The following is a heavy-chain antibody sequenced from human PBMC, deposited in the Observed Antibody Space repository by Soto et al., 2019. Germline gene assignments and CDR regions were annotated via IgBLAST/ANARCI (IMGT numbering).Heavy chain of an antibody. CDR1: GFMFGTYW. Sequence: GGSLRLSCAATGFMFGTYWMSWVSQAPGKGLEWVANIKHDGNEKYYADSVKGRFTVSRDNVKNFLHLQMSSLRGDDTGVYFCVRATLSWGHYYFRGLDVWGQGTTVTVSS. CDR3: VRATLSWGHYYFRGLDV. V-gene: IGHV3-7*01. J-gene: IGHJ6*02. D-gene: IGHD3-22*01. CDR2: IKHDGNEK.